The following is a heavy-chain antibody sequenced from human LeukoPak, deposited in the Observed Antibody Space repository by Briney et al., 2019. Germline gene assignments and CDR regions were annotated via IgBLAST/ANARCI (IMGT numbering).Heavy chain of an antibody. CDR2: IIPIFGTA. D-gene: IGHD3-10*01. J-gene: IGHJ5*02. Sequence: GASVKVSCKASVGTFSSYAISWVRQAPGQGLEWMGGIIPIFGTANYAQKFQGRVTITTDESTSTAYMELSSMRSEDTAVYYCARDAHASGTFSGIDPWGQGTLVTVSS. CDR1: VGTFSSYA. V-gene: IGHV1-69*05. CDR3: ARDAHASGTFSGIDP.